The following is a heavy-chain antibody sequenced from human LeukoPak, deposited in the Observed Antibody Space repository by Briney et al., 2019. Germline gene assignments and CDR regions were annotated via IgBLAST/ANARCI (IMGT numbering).Heavy chain of an antibody. CDR2: IYYSGST. V-gene: IGHV4-39*01. J-gene: IGHJ4*02. D-gene: IGHD3-3*01. CDR1: GYSISSSGYY. CDR3: ARGQGYDFWSGYLYYFDY. Sequence: PSETLSLTCTVSGYSISSSGYYWGWIRQPPGKGLEWIGSIYYSGSTYYNPSLKSRVTISVDTSKNQFSLKLSSVTAADTAVYYCARGQGYDFWSGYLYYFDYWGQGTLVTVSS.